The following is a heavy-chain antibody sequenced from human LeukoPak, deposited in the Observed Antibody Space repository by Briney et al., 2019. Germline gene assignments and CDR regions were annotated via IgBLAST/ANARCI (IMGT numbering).Heavy chain of an antibody. CDR3: ARDLPESYYDFWSGYYYDFDY. V-gene: IGHV1-46*01. Sequence: GASVKVSCKASGYTFTSYYIHWVRQAPGQGLEWMGIINPSGGSTSYAQKFQGRVTMTRDTSTSTVYMELSSLRSEDTAVYYCARDLPESYYDFWSGYYYDFDYWGQGTLVTVSS. CDR1: GYTFTSYY. D-gene: IGHD3-3*01. J-gene: IGHJ4*02. CDR2: INPSGGST.